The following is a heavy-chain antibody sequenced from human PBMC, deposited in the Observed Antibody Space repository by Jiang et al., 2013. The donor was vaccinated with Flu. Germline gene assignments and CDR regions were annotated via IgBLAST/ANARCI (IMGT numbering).Heavy chain of an antibody. Sequence: ETLSLTCTVSGGSISSYYWSWIRQPAGKGLEWIGRIYTSGSTNYKPLPSRVESPMSVDTSKNQFSLKLSSVTAADTAVYYCARERREDYYYYMDVWGKGTTVTVSS. V-gene: IGHV4-4*07. J-gene: IGHJ6*03. CDR2: IYTSGST. D-gene: IGHD1-26*01. CDR3: ARERREDYYYYMDV. CDR1: GGSISSYY.